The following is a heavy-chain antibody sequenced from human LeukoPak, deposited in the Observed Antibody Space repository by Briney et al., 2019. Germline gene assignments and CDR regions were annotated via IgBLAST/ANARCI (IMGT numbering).Heavy chain of an antibody. Sequence: PSETLSLTCTVSGGSISSYYWSWIRQPPGKGLEWIGYIYYSGSTNYNPSLKSRVTISVDTSKNQFSLKLSSVTAADTAIYYCTREYGFMTTVFHAFDIWGQGTVVTVSS. CDR2: IYYSGST. V-gene: IGHV4-59*12. CDR3: TREYGFMTTVFHAFDI. D-gene: IGHD4-17*01. J-gene: IGHJ3*02. CDR1: GGSISSYY.